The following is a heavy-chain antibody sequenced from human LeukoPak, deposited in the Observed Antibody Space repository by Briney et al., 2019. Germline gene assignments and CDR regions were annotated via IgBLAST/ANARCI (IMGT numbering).Heavy chain of an antibody. D-gene: IGHD6-19*01. CDR3: ASSYSSGWYVFDY. CDR2: IYYSGST. J-gene: IGHJ4*02. CDR1: YY. V-gene: IGHV4-39*01. Sequence: YYMNWVRQPPGKGLEWIGTIYYSGSTYYNPSLKSRVTISVDTSKNQFSLKLSSVTAADTAVYYCASSYSSGWYVFDYWGQGTLVTVSS.